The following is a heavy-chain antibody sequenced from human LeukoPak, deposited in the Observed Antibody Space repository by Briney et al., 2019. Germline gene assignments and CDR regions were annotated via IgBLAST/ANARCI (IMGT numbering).Heavy chain of an antibody. J-gene: IGHJ4*02. V-gene: IGHV3-23*01. D-gene: IGHD6-19*01. Sequence: PGGSLRLSCAASGFTFSSYAMSWVRQAPGKGLEWVSAISGSGGSTYYADSVKGRFTISRDNSKNTLYLQMNSLRAEDTAVYYWSKERVYTSSGWYEGRGTGEFDYWGQGTLVTVSS. CDR3: SKERVYTSSGWYEGRGTGEFDY. CDR1: GFTFSSYA. CDR2: ISGSGGST.